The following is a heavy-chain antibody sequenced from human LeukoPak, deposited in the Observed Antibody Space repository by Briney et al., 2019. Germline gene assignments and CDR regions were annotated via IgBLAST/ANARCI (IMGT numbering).Heavy chain of an antibody. D-gene: IGHD6-19*01. J-gene: IGHJ4*02. V-gene: IGHV4-34*01. Sequence: SETLSLTCAVYGGSLNGYSWSWIRQPPGRGLEWIGEIHFSGSINYNPSLEGRVTITVDTSKNQFSLRLSSVTAADTAVYYCARGFDRATVAYWGQGTLVTVSS. CDR3: ARGFDRATVAY. CDR2: IHFSGSI. CDR1: GGSLNGYS.